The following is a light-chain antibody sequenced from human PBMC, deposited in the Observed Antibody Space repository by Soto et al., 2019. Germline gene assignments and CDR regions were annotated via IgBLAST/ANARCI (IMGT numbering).Light chain of an antibody. CDR2: GAS. V-gene: IGKV3-20*01. CDR3: QRYGIPPRNT. CDR1: QSVSSSY. J-gene: IGKJ2*01. Sequence: EIVLTQSPGTLSLSPGERATLSCRASQSVSSSYLAWYQQKPGQAPRLLIFGASSRATGIPDRFSGSGSGTDFTLTISRLEPEDFAVYYCQRYGIPPRNTFGQGTKLEIK.